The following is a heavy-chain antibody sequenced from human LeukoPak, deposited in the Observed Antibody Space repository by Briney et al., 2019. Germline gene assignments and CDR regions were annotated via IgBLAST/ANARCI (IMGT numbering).Heavy chain of an antibody. V-gene: IGHV4-59*01. Sequence: SETLSLTCTVSGDSISGFYWSWIRQSPGKGLEWIGYIYYSGSTDYNPSLKSRVTISVDTSKNQFSLRLSSVTTADTAVYYCAREVVAAIGSFDYWGQGTLVTVSS. CDR1: GDSISGFY. D-gene: IGHD2-15*01. CDR3: AREVVAAIGSFDY. J-gene: IGHJ4*02. CDR2: IYYSGST.